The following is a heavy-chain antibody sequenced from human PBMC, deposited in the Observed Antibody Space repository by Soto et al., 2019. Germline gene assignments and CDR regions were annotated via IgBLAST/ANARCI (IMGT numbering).Heavy chain of an antibody. J-gene: IGHJ4*02. CDR3: AHSLIPNWGSRGAFDY. D-gene: IGHD7-27*01. CDR1: GFSLSTSGVG. V-gene: IGHV2-5*02. Sequence: QITLKESGPTLVKPTQTLTLTCTFSGFSLSTSGVGVGWIRQPPGKALEWLALIYWDDDKRYSPSLKSRLTTTKDNSKNQVVLTMTNMDPVDTATYYCAHSLIPNWGSRGAFDYWGQGTLVTVSS. CDR2: IYWDDDK.